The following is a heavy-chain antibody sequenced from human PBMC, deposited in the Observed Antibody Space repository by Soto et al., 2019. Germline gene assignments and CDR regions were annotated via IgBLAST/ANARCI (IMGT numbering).Heavy chain of an antibody. J-gene: IGHJ4*02. CDR3: AKEGPITNWYFDY. CDR2: ISYDGKVA. D-gene: IGHD1-1*01. CDR1: GFTFSSYG. Sequence: QAQLVESGGGVVQPGRSLRLSCAASGFTFSSYGMHWVRQAPGKGLEWVTVISYDGKVAYYADSVKGRLTISRDNSKNTLYLQMNSLRTEDTAMYYCAKEGPITNWYFDYWGQGTLVTVSS. V-gene: IGHV3-30*18.